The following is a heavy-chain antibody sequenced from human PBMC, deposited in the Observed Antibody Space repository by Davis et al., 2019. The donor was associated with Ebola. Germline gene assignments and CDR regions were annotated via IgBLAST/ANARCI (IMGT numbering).Heavy chain of an antibody. J-gene: IGHJ6*02. V-gene: IGHV4-34*01. CDR1: GGSFSGYY. D-gene: IGHD2-2*01. CDR2: INHSGST. CDR3: ARDSCSSTSCYPRYYYGMDV. Sequence: SETLSLTCAVYGGSFSGYYWSWIRQPPGKGLEWIGEINHSGSTNYNPSLKSRVTISVDTSKNQFSLKLSSVTAADTAVYYCARDSCSSTSCYPRYYYGMDVWGQGTTVTVSS.